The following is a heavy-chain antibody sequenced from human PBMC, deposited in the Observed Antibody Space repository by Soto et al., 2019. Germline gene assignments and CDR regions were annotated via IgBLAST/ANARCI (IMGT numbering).Heavy chain of an antibody. Sequence: PSETLSLTCTVSGGSVSSGSYYWSWIRQPPGKGLEWIGYIYYSGSTNYNPSLKSRVTISVDTSKNQFSLKLSSVTAADTAVYCCARDSPEFDFWSGYHYYFDYWGQRTLVTVSS. CDR2: IYYSGST. V-gene: IGHV4-61*01. CDR1: GGSVSSGSYY. CDR3: ARDSPEFDFWSGYHYYFDY. J-gene: IGHJ4*02. D-gene: IGHD3-3*01.